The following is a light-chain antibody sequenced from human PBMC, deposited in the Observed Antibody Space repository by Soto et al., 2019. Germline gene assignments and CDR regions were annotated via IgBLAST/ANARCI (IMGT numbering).Light chain of an antibody. Sequence: ESVLTQSPGTLSLSPGERATLSCRASQSVSSNYLAWYQQKPGQAPRLLIYGASSRATGIPDRFSGSGSGTDFTLTISSLEPEDFAVYYCQQRSNWPITFGQGTRLEI. J-gene: IGKJ5*01. CDR3: QQRSNWPIT. V-gene: IGKV3D-20*02. CDR1: QSVSSNY. CDR2: GAS.